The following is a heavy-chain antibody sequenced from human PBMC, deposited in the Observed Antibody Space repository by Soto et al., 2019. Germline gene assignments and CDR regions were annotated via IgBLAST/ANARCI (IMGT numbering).Heavy chain of an antibody. V-gene: IGHV3-30-3*01. D-gene: IGHD3-3*01. CDR2: ISYDGSNK. J-gene: IGHJ4*02. CDR3: ARDSYDRTFDY. CDR1: GFTFSSYA. Sequence: PGGSLRLSCAASGFTFSSYAMHWVRQAPGKGLEWVAVISYDGSNKYYADSVKGRFTISRDNSKNTLYLQMNSLRAEDTAVYYCARDSYDRTFDYWGQGTLVTVSS.